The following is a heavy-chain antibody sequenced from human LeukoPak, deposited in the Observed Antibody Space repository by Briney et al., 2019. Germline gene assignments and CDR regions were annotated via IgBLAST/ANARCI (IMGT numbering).Heavy chain of an antibody. CDR1: GGSIRSTSYY. J-gene: IGHJ6*04. D-gene: IGHD6-19*01. CDR3: ARRSTVAGRGRFDP. V-gene: IGHV4-39*01. CDR2: VHHSGST. Sequence: PSETLSLTCTVSGGSIRSTSYYWGWIRQPPGKGLEWLGSVHHSGSTYDNPSLKSRVTISVDTSKNQFSLKLTSVTAADTAVYYCARRSTVAGRGRFDPWGKGTTVTVSS.